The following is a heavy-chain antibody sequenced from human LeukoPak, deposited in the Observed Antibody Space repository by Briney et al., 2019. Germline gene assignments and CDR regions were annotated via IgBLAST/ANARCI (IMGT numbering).Heavy chain of an antibody. J-gene: IGHJ3*02. V-gene: IGHV1-8*01. CDR2: MNPNSGNT. Sequence: ASVKVSCKASGYTFTSYDINWVRQATGQGLEWMGWMNPNSGNTGYAQKFQGRVTMTRNTSISTAYMELSSLRSEDTAVYYCARSYSSSWYLIDAFDIWGQGTMVTVSS. CDR1: GYTFTSYD. D-gene: IGHD6-13*01. CDR3: ARSYSSSWYLIDAFDI.